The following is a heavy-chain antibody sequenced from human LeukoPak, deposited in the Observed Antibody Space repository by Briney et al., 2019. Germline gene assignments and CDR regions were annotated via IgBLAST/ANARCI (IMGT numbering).Heavy chain of an antibody. Sequence: SETLSLTCTVSGGSISRSYWSWMRQPAGKGPEWIGRIYGSGTITYNPSLESRVTMSVDTSKNQFSLKLRSVTAADTAVYYCARDSGTTGEVKFDPWGQGTLVTVSS. CDR2: IYGSGTI. V-gene: IGHV4-4*07. CDR1: GGSISRSY. CDR3: ARDSGTTGEVKFDP. D-gene: IGHD3-10*01. J-gene: IGHJ5*02.